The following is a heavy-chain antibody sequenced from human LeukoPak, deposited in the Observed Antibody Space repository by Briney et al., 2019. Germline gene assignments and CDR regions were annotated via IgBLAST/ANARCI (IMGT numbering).Heavy chain of an antibody. J-gene: IGHJ2*01. CDR2: ISSSSSYI. V-gene: IGHV3-21*01. Sequence: GGTLRLSCAASGFTFSSYSMNWVRQAPGEGLEWVSSISSSSSYIYYADSVKGRFTISRDNAKNSLYLQMNSLRAEDTAVYYCARDSPPELWITMIVVVRYFDLWGRGTLVTVSS. CDR3: ARDSPPELWITMIVVVRYFDL. D-gene: IGHD3-22*01. CDR1: GFTFSSYS.